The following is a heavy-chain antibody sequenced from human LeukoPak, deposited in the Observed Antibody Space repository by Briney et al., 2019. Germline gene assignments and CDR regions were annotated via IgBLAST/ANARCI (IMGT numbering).Heavy chain of an antibody. Sequence: GASMKVSCKASGITFTNYATSWVRQAPGQGLEWMGAIVPIYDVTNYAQTFRGRVTMTADESTSTAYMELRSLTSEDTAMYYCARIYYGSGSPDGYWGQGTLVTVSS. D-gene: IGHD3-10*01. CDR1: GITFTNYA. V-gene: IGHV1-69*01. CDR2: IVPIYDVT. CDR3: ARIYYGSGSPDGY. J-gene: IGHJ4*02.